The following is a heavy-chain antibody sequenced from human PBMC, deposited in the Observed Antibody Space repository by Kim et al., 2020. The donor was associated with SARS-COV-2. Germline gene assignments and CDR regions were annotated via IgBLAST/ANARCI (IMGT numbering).Heavy chain of an antibody. D-gene: IGHD3-22*01. J-gene: IGHJ4*02. CDR3: ARGKPRYYYDSSGQTGGY. CDR2: INHSGST. V-gene: IGHV4-34*01. Sequence: SETLSLTCAVYGGSFSGYYWSWIRQPPGKGLEWIGEINHSGSTNYNPSLKSRVTISVDTSKNQFSLKLSSVTAADTAVYYCARGKPRYYYDSSGQTGGYWGQGTLVTVSS. CDR1: GGSFSGYY.